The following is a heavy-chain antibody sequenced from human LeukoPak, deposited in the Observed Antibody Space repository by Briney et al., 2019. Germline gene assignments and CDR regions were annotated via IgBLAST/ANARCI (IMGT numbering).Heavy chain of an antibody. Sequence: PGGSLRLSCAASEFSFSRYAMIWVRQAPGKGLEWVAVISYDGSNKYYADSVKGRFTISRDNSKNTLYLQMNSLRAEDTAVYYCARDRSGSYGYYFDYWGQGTLVTVSS. D-gene: IGHD1-26*01. J-gene: IGHJ4*02. CDR1: EFSFSRYA. V-gene: IGHV3-30-3*01. CDR2: ISYDGSNK. CDR3: ARDRSGSYGYYFDY.